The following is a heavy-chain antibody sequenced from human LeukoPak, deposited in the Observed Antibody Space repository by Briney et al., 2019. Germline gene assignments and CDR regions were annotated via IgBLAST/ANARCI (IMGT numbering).Heavy chain of an antibody. V-gene: IGHV4-34*01. CDR2: INHSGST. CDR3: ARGRYYYGSGSYRAKANFFDY. D-gene: IGHD3-10*01. CDR1: GGSFSGYY. Sequence: SETLSLTCAVSGGSFSGYYWSWIRQPPGKGLEWIGEINHSGSTNYNPSLKSRVTISVDTSKNQFSLKLSSVTAADTAVYYCARGRYYYGSGSYRAKANFFDYWGQGTLVTVSS. J-gene: IGHJ4*02.